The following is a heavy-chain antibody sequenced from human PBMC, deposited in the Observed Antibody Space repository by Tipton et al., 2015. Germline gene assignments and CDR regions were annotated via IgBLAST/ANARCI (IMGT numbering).Heavy chain of an antibody. CDR1: GNSINSGYY. D-gene: IGHD3-9*01. V-gene: IGHV4-38-2*01. J-gene: IGHJ4*02. Sequence: TLSLTCAVSGNSINSGYYWGWIRQPPGKGLEWIGEINHGGSTNYNPSLKSRVTMSRDTSKNQFSLKLTSVTAADTAVYYCACQDYDSLTRDYQTVDYWGQGTLVTVSS. CDR2: INHGGST. CDR3: ACQDYDSLTRDYQTVDY.